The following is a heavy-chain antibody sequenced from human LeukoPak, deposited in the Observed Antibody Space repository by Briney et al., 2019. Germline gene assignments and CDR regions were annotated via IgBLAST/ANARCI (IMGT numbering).Heavy chain of an antibody. Sequence: GGSLRLSCAASGFTFSSYWMSWVRQAPGKGLEWVANIKQDGSEKYYVDSVKGRFTISRDNAKNSLYLQMNSLRAEDTAVYYCARAPEYSSPWYYFDYWGQGTLVTVSS. CDR3: ARAPEYSSPWYYFDY. V-gene: IGHV3-7*01. CDR1: GFTFSSYW. J-gene: IGHJ4*02. CDR2: IKQDGSEK. D-gene: IGHD6-6*01.